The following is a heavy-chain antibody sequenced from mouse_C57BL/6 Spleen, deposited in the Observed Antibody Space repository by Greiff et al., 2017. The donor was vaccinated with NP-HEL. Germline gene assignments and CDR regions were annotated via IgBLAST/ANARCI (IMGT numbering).Heavy chain of an antibody. V-gene: IGHV1-64*01. Sequence: VQLQQSGAELVKPGASVKLSCKASGYTFTSYWMRWAKQRPGQGLEWIGMIHPNSGSTNYNEKFKSKATLTVDKSSSTAYMQLSSLTSEDSAVYYCAIITTVVAASGFDYWGQGTTLTVSS. CDR2: IHPNSGST. CDR1: GYTFTSYW. CDR3: AIITTVVAASGFDY. D-gene: IGHD1-1*01. J-gene: IGHJ2*01.